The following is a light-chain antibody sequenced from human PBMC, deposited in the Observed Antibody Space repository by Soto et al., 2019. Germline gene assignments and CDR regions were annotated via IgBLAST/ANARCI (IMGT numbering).Light chain of an antibody. V-gene: IGKV3-20*01. CDR2: GAS. CDR3: QQYGSSRT. Sequence: LPQSPRTPSLSPGARATLSCRASQSVSNNYLAWHQRKPGQAPRLLISGASSRATGIPDRFSGSGSGTDFTITISRLEPEEFAVYDCQQYGSSRTFGQGTKVDIK. CDR1: QSVSNNY. J-gene: IGKJ1*01.